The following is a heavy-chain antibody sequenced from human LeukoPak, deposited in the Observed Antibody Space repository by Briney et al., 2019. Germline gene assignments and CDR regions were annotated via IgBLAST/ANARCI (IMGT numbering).Heavy chain of an antibody. V-gene: IGHV4-30-2*01. CDR2: IYHSGST. CDR3: ARQTVSSGYYTLFDY. J-gene: IGHJ4*02. D-gene: IGHD3-22*01. Sequence: SETLSLTCAVSGGSISSGGYSWSWIRQPPGKGLEWIGYIYHSGSTYYNPSLKSRVTISVGRSKNQFSLKLSSVTAADTAVYYCARQTVSSGYYTLFDYWGQGTLVTVSS. CDR1: GGSISSGGYS.